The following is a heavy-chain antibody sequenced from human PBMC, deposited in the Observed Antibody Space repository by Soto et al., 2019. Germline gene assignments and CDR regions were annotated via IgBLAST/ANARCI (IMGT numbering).Heavy chain of an antibody. J-gene: IGHJ4*02. CDR1: GFTFSSYS. Sequence: PGGSLRLSCAASGFTFSSYSMNWVRQAPGKGLEWVSYISSSSGTIYYADSVKGRFTISRDNAKNSLYLQMNSLRAEDTAVYYCAGSKYYYDSSGYYFFDYWGQGT. V-gene: IGHV3-48*01. CDR3: AGSKYYYDSSGYYFFDY. D-gene: IGHD3-22*01. CDR2: ISSSSGTI.